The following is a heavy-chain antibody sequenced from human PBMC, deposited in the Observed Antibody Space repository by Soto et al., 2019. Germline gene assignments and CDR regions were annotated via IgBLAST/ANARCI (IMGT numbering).Heavy chain of an antibody. CDR1: GFTFSRHG. Sequence: QVQLVESGGGVVQLGKSLRLSCAASGFTFSRHGMHWVRQAPGKGLEWVANIWYDGSNKYYADSVKGRFTISRDNSKNTLYLQMNSLRAEDTAVYYCARVTRGGVYYFDFGGQGTLVTVSS. D-gene: IGHD3-10*01. CDR3: ARVTRGGVYYFDF. V-gene: IGHV3-33*01. J-gene: IGHJ4*02. CDR2: IWYDGSNK.